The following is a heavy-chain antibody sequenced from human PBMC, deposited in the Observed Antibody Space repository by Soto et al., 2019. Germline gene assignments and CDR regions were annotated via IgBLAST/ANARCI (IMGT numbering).Heavy chain of an antibody. D-gene: IGHD1-26*01. CDR3: ARMIGGHTGNIVGAYSGAFDI. V-gene: IGHV4-39*01. CDR2: IYYSGST. Sequence: TLSLTCTVSGGSISSSSYYWGWIRQPPGKGLEWIGSIYYSGSTYYNPSLKSRVTISVDTSKNQFSLKLSSVTAADTAVYYCARMIGGHTGNIVGAYSGAFDIWGQGTMVTVSS. J-gene: IGHJ3*02. CDR1: GGSISSSSYY.